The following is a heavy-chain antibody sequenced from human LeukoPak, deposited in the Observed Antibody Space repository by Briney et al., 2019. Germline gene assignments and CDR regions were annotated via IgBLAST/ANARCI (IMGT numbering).Heavy chain of an antibody. CDR2: ISGSGTNT. J-gene: IGHJ4*02. D-gene: IGHD3-22*01. Sequence: PGGSLRLSXEVSGFTFSSFSMSWVRQAPGKGLEWVSDISGSGTNTHYADSVKGRFTISRDNFKNTLYVQMNSLRAEDTAVYYCAKDRYYYYDSSGIFDYWGQGTLVTVSS. V-gene: IGHV3-23*01. CDR1: GFTFSSFS. CDR3: AKDRYYYYDSSGIFDY.